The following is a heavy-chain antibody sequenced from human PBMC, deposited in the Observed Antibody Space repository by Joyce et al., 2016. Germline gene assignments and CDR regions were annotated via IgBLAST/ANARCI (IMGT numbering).Heavy chain of an antibody. V-gene: IGHV4-34*02. D-gene: IGHD1-14*01. J-gene: IGHJ4*02. CDR1: GGSLRGYY. CDR2: INSRGTT. Sequence: QVHLQQWGAGLLKTSETLSLTCGVSGGSLRGYYWAWIRQPPGKGLEWVGEINSRGTTNYNSSLIGRLTMSIDTSNNQFSLRLTSVTAADTAVYYWARETDFASRNQRLDYWGQGTLVAVSS. CDR3: ARETDFASRNQRLDY.